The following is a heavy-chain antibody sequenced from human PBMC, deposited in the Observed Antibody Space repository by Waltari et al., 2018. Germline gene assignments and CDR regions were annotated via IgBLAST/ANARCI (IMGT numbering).Heavy chain of an antibody. J-gene: IGHJ4*02. Sequence: EVQLVESGGGLVKPGGSLRLSCAASGFTFSSYSMNWVRQAPGKGLEWVPSISSSSSYIYYADSVKGRFTISRDNAKNSLYLQMNSLRAEDTAVYYCARDLPGSYSYGTNPFDYWGQGTLVTVSS. CDR1: GFTFSSYS. V-gene: IGHV3-21*01. CDR3: ARDLPGSYSYGTNPFDY. D-gene: IGHD5-18*01. CDR2: ISSSSSYI.